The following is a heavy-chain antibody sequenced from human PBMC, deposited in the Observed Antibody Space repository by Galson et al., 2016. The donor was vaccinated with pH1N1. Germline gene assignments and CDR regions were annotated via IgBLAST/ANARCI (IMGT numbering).Heavy chain of an antibody. CDR3: LHSDNIVMEEAALDIFDI. Sequence: PALVKPTQTLTLTFAFSGFSLSASGEAVGWLRQPPGTAPEWLAMIYCDDSERYSQSLKDILTISKDSTKRHVVLTMTDMDPEDTGTYYCLHSDNIVMEEAALDIFDIWGQGAAVHVSS. J-gene: IGHJ3*02. CDR2: IYCDDSE. D-gene: IGHD2-2*03. CDR1: GFSLSASGEA. V-gene: IGHV2-5*02.